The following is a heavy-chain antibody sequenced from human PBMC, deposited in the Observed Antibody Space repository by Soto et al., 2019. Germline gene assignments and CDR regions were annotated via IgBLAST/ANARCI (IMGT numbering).Heavy chain of an antibody. CDR3: ARTSGLWTQGPYYYYGMDV. CDR2: INPSGGST. J-gene: IGHJ6*02. CDR1: GYTFTSYY. D-gene: IGHD5-18*01. Sequence: QVQLVQSGAEVKKPGASVKVSCKASGYTFTSYYMHWVRQVPGQGLEWMGIINPSGGSTSYAQKFQGRVTMTRDTSTSTVYMELSSLRSEDTAVYYCARTSGLWTQGPYYYYGMDVWGQGTTVTVSS. V-gene: IGHV1-46*01.